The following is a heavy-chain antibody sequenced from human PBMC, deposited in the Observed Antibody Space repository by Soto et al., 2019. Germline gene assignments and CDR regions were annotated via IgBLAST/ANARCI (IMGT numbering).Heavy chain of an antibody. CDR1: GFTFSSYA. D-gene: IGHD6-19*01. V-gene: IGHV3-23*01. J-gene: IGHJ4*02. CDR3: ARRSSGWYFDY. CDR2: ISGSGGST. Sequence: EVQLLESGGGLVQPGGSLRLSCAASGFTFSSYAMSWVRQAPGKGLEWVSVISGSGGSTYYADSVKGRFTISRDNSKXTLYVXXNXXXAEDTAVYYCARRSSGWYFDYWGQGTLVTVSS.